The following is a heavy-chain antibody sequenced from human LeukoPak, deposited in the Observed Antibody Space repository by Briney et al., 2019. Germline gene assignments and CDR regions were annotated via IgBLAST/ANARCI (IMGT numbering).Heavy chain of an antibody. D-gene: IGHD3-10*01. CDR2: IVSGSTTI. J-gene: IGHJ6*03. CDR3: ARGVRGVIRADYYYYMDV. Sequence: GGSLRLSCAASEFTFSSYSMNWVRQTPGKGLEWISYIVSGSTTIYYADSVEGRLTISRDDAKNSLFLQMNSLRAEDTAVYYCARGVRGVIRADYYYYMDVWGKGTTVTVSS. CDR1: EFTFSSYS. V-gene: IGHV3-48*01.